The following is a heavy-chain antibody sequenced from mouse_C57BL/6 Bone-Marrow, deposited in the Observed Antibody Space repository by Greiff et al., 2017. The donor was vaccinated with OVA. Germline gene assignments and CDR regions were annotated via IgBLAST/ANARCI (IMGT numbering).Heavy chain of an antibody. CDR1: GYTFTDHY. V-gene: IGHV1-76*01. D-gene: IGHD2-3*01. CDR3: ARDDGYFFEY. J-gene: IGHJ2*01. CDR2: IYPGSGNT. Sequence: VQLQQSGAEVVRPGASVKLSCKASGYTFTDHYINWVKQRPGQGLEWIARIYPGSGNTYYNEKVKGKATLTAEKSSNTSYKQLSSLTSDDSAVYFCARDDGYFFEYWGQGTTLTVSS.